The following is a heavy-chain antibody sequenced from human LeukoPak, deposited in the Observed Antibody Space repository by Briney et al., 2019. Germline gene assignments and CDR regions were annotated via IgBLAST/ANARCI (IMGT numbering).Heavy chain of an antibody. V-gene: IGHV4-4*07. CDR1: GGSISSYY. CDR3: ARATRQYYYDSSGYYWDY. J-gene: IGHJ4*02. Sequence: SETLSLTCTVSGGSISSYYWSWIRQPAGKGLEWIGRIYTSGSTNYNPSLKSRVTMSVDTSKNQFSLKLSSVTAADTAVYYCARATRQYYYDSSGYYWDYWGQGTLVTVSS. CDR2: IYTSGST. D-gene: IGHD3-22*01.